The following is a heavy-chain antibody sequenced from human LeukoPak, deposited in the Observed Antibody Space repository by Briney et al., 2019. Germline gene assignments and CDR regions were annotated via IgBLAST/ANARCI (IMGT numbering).Heavy chain of an antibody. V-gene: IGHV3-21*01. D-gene: IGHD6-13*01. CDR2: ITTTFYT. CDR3: ARVSANWYEDY. CDR1: GFTFSSYS. J-gene: IGHJ4*02. Sequence: GGSLRLSCAASGFTFSSYSFNWVRQVPGKGLECVSSITTTFYTYYTDSVKGRFTISRDNAKNSLYLQMSSLTAEDTAVYYCARVSANWYEDYWGQGTLVTVSS.